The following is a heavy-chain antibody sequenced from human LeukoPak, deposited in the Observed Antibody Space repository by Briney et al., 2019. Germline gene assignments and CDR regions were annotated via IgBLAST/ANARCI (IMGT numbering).Heavy chain of an antibody. V-gene: IGHV3-30*18. J-gene: IGHJ6*02. Sequence: PGRSLRLSCAASGFTFSSYGMHWVRQPPGKGLERVAVISYEGSNKYSADSVKGRFTISRDNSKNTLYLQLNSLRGEDTAVYYCAKERDRYNKYGMDVWGQKTTVTVSS. CDR1: GFTFSSYG. CDR2: ISYEGSNK. D-gene: IGHD1-1*01. CDR3: AKERDRYNKYGMDV.